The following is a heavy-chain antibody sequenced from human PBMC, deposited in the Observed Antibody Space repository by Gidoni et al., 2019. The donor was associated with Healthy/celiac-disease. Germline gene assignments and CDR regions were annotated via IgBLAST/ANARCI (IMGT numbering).Heavy chain of an antibody. CDR2: IKSKTDGGTT. Sequence: EVQLVESGGGLVKPGGSLRLSCAASGFTFSTAWMSWVRQAPGKGLEWVGRIKSKTDGGTTDYAAPVKGRFTISRDDSKNTLYLQMNSLKTEDTAVYYCTTDHDILTGYYYNWGQGTLVTVSS. CDR1: GFTFSTAW. D-gene: IGHD3-9*01. J-gene: IGHJ4*02. CDR3: TTDHDILTGYYYN. V-gene: IGHV3-15*01.